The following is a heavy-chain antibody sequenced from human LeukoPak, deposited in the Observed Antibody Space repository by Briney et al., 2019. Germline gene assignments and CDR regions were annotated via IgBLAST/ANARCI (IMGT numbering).Heavy chain of an antibody. CDR2: IYTSGST. D-gene: IGHD6-19*01. J-gene: IGHJ5*02. Sequence: SETLSLTCTVSGGSISSYYWSWIRQPAGKGLEWIGHIYTSGSTNYNPSLKSRVAISVDTSKNQFSLKLSSVTAADTAVYYCARRSGWYFIRHGWFDPWGQGTLVTVSS. CDR3: ARRSGWYFIRHGWFDP. CDR1: GGSISSYY. V-gene: IGHV4-4*07.